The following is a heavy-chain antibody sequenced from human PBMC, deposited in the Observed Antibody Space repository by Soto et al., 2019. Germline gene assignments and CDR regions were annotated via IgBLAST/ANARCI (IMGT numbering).Heavy chain of an antibody. J-gene: IGHJ5*02. CDR2: TYYRPKWYD. CDR1: GDSVSSNSAA. V-gene: IGHV6-1*01. Sequence: SQTLSLTCVISGDSVSSNSAAWNWIRQSPSRGLEWLGRTYYRPKWYDDYAVSVRSRITINPDTSKNQFSLQLNSVTPEDTAVYYCARVDLRRSSLFWFDPWGQGTLVTVSS. D-gene: IGHD6-6*01. CDR3: ARVDLRRSSLFWFDP.